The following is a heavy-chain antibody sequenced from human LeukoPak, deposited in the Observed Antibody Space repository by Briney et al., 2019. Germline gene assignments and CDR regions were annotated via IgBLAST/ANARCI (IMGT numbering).Heavy chain of an antibody. CDR2: ISSSSSYI. D-gene: IGHD4-17*01. V-gene: IGHV3-21*05. CDR1: GFTFSSYE. J-gene: IGHJ3*02. Sequence: GGSLRLSCAASGFTFSSYEMSWVRQAPGKGLEWVSYISSSSSYIYYADSVKGRFTISRDNAKNSLYLQMNSLRAEDTAVYYCARARAIYGDYFGRDAFDIWGQGTMVTVSS. CDR3: ARARAIYGDYFGRDAFDI.